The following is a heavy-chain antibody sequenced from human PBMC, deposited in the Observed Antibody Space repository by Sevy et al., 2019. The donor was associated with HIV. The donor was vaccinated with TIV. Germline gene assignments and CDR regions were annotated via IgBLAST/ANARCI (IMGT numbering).Heavy chain of an antibody. CDR3: PKDTEQLVKGELDY. V-gene: IGHV3-9*01. CDR1: GFAFDDYA. D-gene: IGHD6-13*01. Sequence: SLKISCAASGFAFDDYAMHWVRQAPGKGLEWVSGISWNSGSIGYADSVKGRFTISRDNAKNSLYLQMNSLRAEDTALYYCPKDTEQLVKGELDYWGQGTLVTVSS. CDR2: ISWNSGSI. J-gene: IGHJ4*02.